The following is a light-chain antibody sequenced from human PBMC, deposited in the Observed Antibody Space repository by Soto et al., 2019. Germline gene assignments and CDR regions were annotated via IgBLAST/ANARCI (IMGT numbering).Light chain of an antibody. V-gene: IGKV3D-15*01. J-gene: IGKJ4*01. Sequence: EIVMTQSPGTLSVSTGQGATLSCRASHSVDSNLAWYQQKPGQAPRLLIFGASTRPTGIPDRFSGSGSGTEFTLTISSLQSEDFAVYDCQQYDKWPLTFGGGTKVDIK. CDR2: GAS. CDR3: QQYDKWPLT. CDR1: HSVDSN.